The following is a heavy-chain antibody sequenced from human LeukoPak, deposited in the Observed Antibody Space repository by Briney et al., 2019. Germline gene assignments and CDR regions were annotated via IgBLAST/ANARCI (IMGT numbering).Heavy chain of an antibody. Sequence: SETLSLTCTVSGGSIGSSSYYWGWIRQPPGKGLEWIGIIYYSGTTYYNPSLKSRVTISVDTSKNQFSLKLSSVTAADTAVYYCARLAGFGPFCWGQGTLVTVSS. CDR1: GGSIGSSSYY. D-gene: IGHD3-10*01. CDR2: IYYSGTT. CDR3: ARLAGFGPFC. J-gene: IGHJ4*02. V-gene: IGHV4-39*01.